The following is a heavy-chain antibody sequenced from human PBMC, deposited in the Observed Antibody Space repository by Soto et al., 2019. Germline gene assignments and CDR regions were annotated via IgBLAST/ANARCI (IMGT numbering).Heavy chain of an antibody. D-gene: IGHD4-17*01. CDR2: IIPIFGTA. CDR1: GGTFSSYA. V-gene: IGHV1-69*13. J-gene: IGHJ2*01. Sequence: ASVKVSCKASGGTFSSYAISWVRQAPGQGLEWMGGIIPIFGTANYAQKFQGRVTITADESTSTAYMELSSLRSEDTAVYYCARVGDYKPYHRLILHDLWGRRTLVTVSS. CDR3: ARVGDYKPYHRLILHDL.